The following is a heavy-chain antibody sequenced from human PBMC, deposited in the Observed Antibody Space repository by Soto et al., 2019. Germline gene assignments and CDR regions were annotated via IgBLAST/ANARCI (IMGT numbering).Heavy chain of an antibody. V-gene: IGHV3-7*02. D-gene: IGHD6-13*01. CDR3: TRYVSPGNSSLYFDAFEI. CDR2: IREDGSKT. Sequence: EVRLVESGGGLVQPGGSLRLSCAASGFTFSSDWMTWVRQAPGKGLEWVANIREDGSKTSYLESVRGRFTISRDNAQSSLYLQMDSLRAEDTALYYCTRYVSPGNSSLYFDAFEIWGQGTMVTVSS. CDR1: GFTFSSDW. J-gene: IGHJ3*02.